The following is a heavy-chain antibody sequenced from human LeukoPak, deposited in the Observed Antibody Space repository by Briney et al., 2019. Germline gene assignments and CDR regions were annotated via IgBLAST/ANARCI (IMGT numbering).Heavy chain of an antibody. J-gene: IGHJ5*02. CDR1: GFTFSSYA. CDR3: AREAQGIAGGWFDP. D-gene: IGHD1-14*01. V-gene: IGHV3-30*14. Sequence: GRSLRLSCAASGFTFSSYAMHWVRQAPGKGLEWVAVISYDGSNKYYADSVKGRFTISRDNSKNTLYLQMNSLRAEDTAVYYCAREAQGIAGGWFDPWGQGTLVTVSS. CDR2: ISYDGSNK.